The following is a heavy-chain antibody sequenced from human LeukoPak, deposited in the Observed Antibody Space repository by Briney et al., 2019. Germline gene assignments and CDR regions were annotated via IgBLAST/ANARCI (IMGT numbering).Heavy chain of an antibody. CDR2: ISGSGAST. CDR3: AKGRSGSCYDPCDC. Sequence: GGSLRLSCAASGFTFSSYAMSWVRQAPGKGLAWVSVISGSGASTFYADSVKGRFTISRDDSKNTLYLQMDSLRAEDMAVYYCAKGRSGSCYDPCDCRGQGTLVTVSS. V-gene: IGHV3-23*01. CDR1: GFTFSSYA. D-gene: IGHD2-15*01. J-gene: IGHJ4*02.